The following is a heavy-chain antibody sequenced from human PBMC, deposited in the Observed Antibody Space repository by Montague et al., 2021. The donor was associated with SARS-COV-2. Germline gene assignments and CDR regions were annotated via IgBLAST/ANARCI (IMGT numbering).Heavy chain of an antibody. V-gene: IGHV4-4*02. CDR2: IFHSGTT. Sequence: SETLSLTCAVSGDSISSSYWWNWVRQSPGKGLEWIGEIFHSGTTSYNPSLKSRITISVDKSRNQFSLRLSSVTAADTAIYYCASWSESDSWYQASLDYWGQGTLITVSS. D-gene: IGHD6-13*01. CDR3: ASWSESDSWYQASLDY. CDR1: GDSISSSYW. J-gene: IGHJ4*02.